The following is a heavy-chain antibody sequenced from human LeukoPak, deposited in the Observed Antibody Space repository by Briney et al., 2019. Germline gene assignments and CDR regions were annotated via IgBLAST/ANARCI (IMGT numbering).Heavy chain of an antibody. CDR1: GYPFTSSG. V-gene: IGHV1-18*01. CDR2: INPNNGNT. D-gene: IGHD3-22*01. Sequence: ASVKVSCKASGYPFTSSGISWVRQAPGQGLEWMGWINPNNGNTNYVQKLQGRVTMTTDTSTSTAYMELRSLRSDDTAVYYCARVGYDSSGRHRYAFDIWGQGTMVTVSS. J-gene: IGHJ3*02. CDR3: ARVGYDSSGRHRYAFDI.